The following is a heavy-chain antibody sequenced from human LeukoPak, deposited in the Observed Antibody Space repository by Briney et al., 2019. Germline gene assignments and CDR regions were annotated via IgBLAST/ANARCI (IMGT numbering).Heavy chain of an antibody. D-gene: IGHD5-24*01. CDR2: FYTSGSP. J-gene: IGHJ4*02. V-gene: IGHV4-61*02. Sequence: PSETLSLTCTVSGGSISSGTYYWSWIRQPAGKGLEWIGRFYTSGSPNYNPSLKSRVTISVDTSKNQFSLKLSSVTAADTAVYYCARGRDGYNFLNRGEYYYFDYWGQGTLVTVSS. CDR1: GGSISSGTYY. CDR3: ARGRDGYNFLNRGEYYYFDY.